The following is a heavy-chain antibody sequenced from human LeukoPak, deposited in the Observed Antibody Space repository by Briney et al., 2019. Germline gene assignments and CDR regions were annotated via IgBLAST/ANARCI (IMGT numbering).Heavy chain of an antibody. V-gene: IGHV3-73*01. CDR2: IRSKANSYAT. J-gene: IGHJ6*04. Sequence: GGSLRLSCAASGFTFSGSAMHWVRQASGKGLEWVGRIRSKANSYATAYAASVKGRFTTSRDDSKNTAYLQMNSLKTEDTAVYYCTRPRSKGMVRGVMFDVWGKGTTVTVSS. CDR3: TRPRSKGMVRGVMFDV. CDR1: GFTFSGSA. D-gene: IGHD3-10*01.